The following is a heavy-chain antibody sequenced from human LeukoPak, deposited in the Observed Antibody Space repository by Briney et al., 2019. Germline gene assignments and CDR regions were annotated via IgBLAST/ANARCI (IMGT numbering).Heavy chain of an antibody. CDR3: AKWRIAAAGYYFDY. CDR1: GFTFSSYG. D-gene: IGHD6-13*01. V-gene: IGHV3-23*01. Sequence: GGSLRLPCAASGFTFSSYGMSWVRQAPGKGLEWVSAISGSGGSTYYADSVKGRFTISRDNSKNTLYLQMNSLRAEDTAVYYCAKWRIAAAGYYFDYWGQGTLVTVSS. CDR2: ISGSGGST. J-gene: IGHJ4*02.